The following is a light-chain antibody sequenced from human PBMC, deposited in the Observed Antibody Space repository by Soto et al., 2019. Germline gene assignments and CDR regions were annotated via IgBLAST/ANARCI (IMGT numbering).Light chain of an antibody. J-gene: IGKJ5*01. CDR1: QSVSSY. Sequence: EILMAQSPATLSVSPWERATLSWRASQSVSSYLAWYQQKPGQSPRLLLYGASTRATGIPDRFSGGGSGTDFTLSISKVEPEDFAVYYCQQYDRPPRATFGQGTRLEIK. CDR3: QQYDRPPRAT. CDR2: GAS. V-gene: IGKV3-15*01.